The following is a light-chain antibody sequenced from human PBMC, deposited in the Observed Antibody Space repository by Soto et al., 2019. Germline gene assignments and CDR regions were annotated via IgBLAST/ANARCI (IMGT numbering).Light chain of an antibody. J-gene: IGKJ1*01. CDR1: QSVSSN. Sequence: TQSPGTLFLSPGERATLSCRASQSVSSNLAWYQQKPGKAPKLLIYAASSLQSGVPSRFSGSGSGTDFTLTISSLQPEDFATYYCQQSYSTPWTFGQGTKVDIK. CDR2: AAS. CDR3: QQSYSTPWT. V-gene: IGKV1-39*01.